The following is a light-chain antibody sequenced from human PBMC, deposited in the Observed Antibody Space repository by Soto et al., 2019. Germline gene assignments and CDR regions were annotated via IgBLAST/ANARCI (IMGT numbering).Light chain of an antibody. CDR1: QSVNGNY. CDR2: GAS. V-gene: IGKV3-20*01. Sequence: EIVLTQSPGTLSLSPGERATLSCRASQSVNGNYLTWYQQKPGQAPRLLIYGASSRATGIPDRFSGSGSGKDFTLTISRLEPEDFEVYYCQQYGSSFRYTFGQGTKLEIK. CDR3: QQYGSSFRYT. J-gene: IGKJ2*01.